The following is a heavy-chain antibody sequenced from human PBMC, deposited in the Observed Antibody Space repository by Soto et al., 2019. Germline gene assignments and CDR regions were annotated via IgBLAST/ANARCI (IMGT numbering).Heavy chain of an antibody. CDR2: IRSKAYGGTT. Sequence: GGSLRLSCTASGFTFGDYAMSWFRQAPGKGLEWVGFIRSKAYGGTTEYAASVKGRFTISRDDSKSITYLQMNSLKTEDTAVYYCTRDRSVSSFGVEPWAQGTLVTGYS. D-gene: IGHD3-16*01. CDR3: TRDRSVSSFGVEP. CDR1: GFTFGDYA. V-gene: IGHV3-49*03. J-gene: IGHJ5*02.